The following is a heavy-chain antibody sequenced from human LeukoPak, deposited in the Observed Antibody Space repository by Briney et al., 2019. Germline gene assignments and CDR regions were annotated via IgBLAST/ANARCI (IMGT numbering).Heavy chain of an antibody. CDR1: GYTFTGYY. CDR2: INPNSGGT. J-gene: IGHJ3*02. Sequence: GASVKVTCKASGYTFTGYYMHWVRQPPGQGLEWMGWINPNSGGTNNAQKFQGRVTMTRDTSSSTAYMELSRLRSDDTAVYYCARGYSGSYYKAFDIWGQGTMVTVSS. CDR3: ARGYSGSYYKAFDI. D-gene: IGHD1-26*01. V-gene: IGHV1-2*02.